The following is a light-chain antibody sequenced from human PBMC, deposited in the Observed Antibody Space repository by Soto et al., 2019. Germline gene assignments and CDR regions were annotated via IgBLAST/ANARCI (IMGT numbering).Light chain of an antibody. CDR2: EVS. CDR1: SSDVGGYNY. Sequence: QSVRTQPASVSGSPGQSITISCTGTSSDVGGYNYVSWYQQHTGKSPKLMIYEVSNRPSGVSTRFSGSKSGNTASLTISGLQAEDEADYYCSSYTSSSLVFGGGTKLTV. J-gene: IGLJ2*01. CDR3: SSYTSSSLV. V-gene: IGLV2-14*01.